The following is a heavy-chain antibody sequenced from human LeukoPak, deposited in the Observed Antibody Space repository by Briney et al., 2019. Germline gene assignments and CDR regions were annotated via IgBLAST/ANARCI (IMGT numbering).Heavy chain of an antibody. CDR1: GYTFTGYY. V-gene: IGHV1-2*06. D-gene: IGHD3-22*01. Sequence: GASVTVSCTASGYTFTGYYMHWVRQAPGQGLEWMGRINPNSGGTNYAQKFQGRVTMTRDTSISTAYMELSRLRSDDTAVYYCARDWDYYDSSGYYYDDYWGQGTLVTVSS. J-gene: IGHJ4*02. CDR2: INPNSGGT. CDR3: ARDWDYYDSSGYYYDDY.